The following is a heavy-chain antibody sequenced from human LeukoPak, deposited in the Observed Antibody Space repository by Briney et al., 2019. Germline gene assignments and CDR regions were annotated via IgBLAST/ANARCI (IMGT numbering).Heavy chain of an antibody. CDR1: GFTFSSYW. D-gene: IGHD2-21*02. V-gene: IGHV3-7*01. CDR2: IKQDGSEK. J-gene: IGHJ4*02. Sequence: GGSLRLSCAPSGFTFSSYWMSWVRQAPGKGLEWVANIKQDGSEKYYVDSVKGRFTISRDNAKNSLYLQMNSLRAEDTAVYYCARDLPYCGGDCYLGFDYWGQGTLVTVSS. CDR3: ARDLPYCGGDCYLGFDY.